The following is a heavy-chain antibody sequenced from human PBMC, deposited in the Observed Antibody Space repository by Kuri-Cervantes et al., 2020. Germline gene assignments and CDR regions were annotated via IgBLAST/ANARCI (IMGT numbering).Heavy chain of an antibody. Sequence: SLKISCAASGFTFSSYAMHWVRQAPGKGLEWVSGISWNSGSIGYADSVKGRFTISRDNAKNTLYLQMNSLRAEDAAVYYCTRGGSSSPLTAFNMWGQGTMVTVSS. J-gene: IGHJ3*02. CDR1: GFTFSSYA. CDR3: TRGGSSSPLTAFNM. D-gene: IGHD6-13*01. V-gene: IGHV3-9*01. CDR2: ISWNSGSI.